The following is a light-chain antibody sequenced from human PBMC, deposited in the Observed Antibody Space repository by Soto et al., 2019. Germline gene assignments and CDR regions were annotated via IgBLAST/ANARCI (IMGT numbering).Light chain of an antibody. CDR3: QQYDTSPPT. V-gene: IGKV3-20*01. CDR2: RTF. J-gene: IGKJ5*01. Sequence: IVLTQSPGTLSLSPGERATLSCRASQPITSRYLAWYQHQPGQAPRLLIYRTFARAPGIPDRFSGGGSGTDFTPTISILEREDFAVYYCQQYDTSPPTFGQGTRLDIK. CDR1: QPITSRY.